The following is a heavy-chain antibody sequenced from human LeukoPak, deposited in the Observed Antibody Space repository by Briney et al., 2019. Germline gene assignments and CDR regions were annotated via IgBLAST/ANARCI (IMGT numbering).Heavy chain of an antibody. V-gene: IGHV4-31*01. Sequence: PSPTLSLTCTVSAPSTSSRGYYCTWLRQHPGKGLQWIGDIYYSSSAFYNPSVETPPTISVDTSKNQFSLKLSSMTSADTAVYYCARGIDSSNFYLYFDRWGRGTLVTVSS. CDR2: IYYSSSA. CDR3: ARGIDSSNFYLYFDR. D-gene: IGHD3-22*01. CDR1: APSTSSRGYY. J-gene: IGHJ2*01.